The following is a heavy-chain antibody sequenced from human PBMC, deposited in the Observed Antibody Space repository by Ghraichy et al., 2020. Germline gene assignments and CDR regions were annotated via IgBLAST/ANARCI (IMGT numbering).Heavy chain of an antibody. V-gene: IGHV4-31*03. Sequence: LSLTCTVSGGSISSGGYYWSWIRQHPGKGLEWIGYIYYSGSTYYNPSLKSRVTISVDTSKNQFSLKLSSVTAADTAVYYCARGGCSGGSCYFLGSWFDPWGQGTLVTVSS. J-gene: IGHJ5*02. CDR3: ARGGCSGGSCYFLGSWFDP. D-gene: IGHD2-15*01. CDR2: IYYSGST. CDR1: GGSISSGGYY.